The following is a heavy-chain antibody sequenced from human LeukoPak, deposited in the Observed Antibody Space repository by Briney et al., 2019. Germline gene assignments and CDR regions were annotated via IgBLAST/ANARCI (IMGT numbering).Heavy chain of an antibody. D-gene: IGHD6-13*01. V-gene: IGHV3-30*18. CDR3: AKDGGSWYYFDS. J-gene: IGHJ4*02. CDR2: ISYGGSNK. Sequence: TGGSLRLSCAASRFTFSSYGIHWVRQAPGKGLEWVALISYGGSNKYYADSVKGRFTISRDNSKNTLFLQMNSLSAEDTAVYYCAKDGGSWYYFDSWGQGTLVTVSS. CDR1: RFTFSSYG.